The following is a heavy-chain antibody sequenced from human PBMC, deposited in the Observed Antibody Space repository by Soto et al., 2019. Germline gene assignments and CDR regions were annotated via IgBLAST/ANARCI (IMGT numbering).Heavy chain of an antibody. J-gene: IGHJ4*02. CDR1: GGSVSSGSYY. D-gene: IGHD3-9*01. CDR3: ARGLGLRYFDWPIDY. CDR2: IYYSGST. V-gene: IGHV4-61*01. Sequence: PSETLSLTCTVSGGSVSSGSYYWSWIRQPPGKGLEWIGYIYYSGSTNYNPSLKSRVTISVDTSKNQFSLKLSSVTAADTAVYYCARGLGLRYFDWPIDYWGQGTLVTVSS.